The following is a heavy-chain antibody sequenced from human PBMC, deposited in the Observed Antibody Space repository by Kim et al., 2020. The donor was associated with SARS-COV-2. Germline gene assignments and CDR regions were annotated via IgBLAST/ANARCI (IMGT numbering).Heavy chain of an antibody. CDR2: IVVGSGNT. Sequence: SVKVSCKASGFTFTSSAMQWVRQARGQRLEWIGWIVVGSGNTNYAQKFQERVTITRDMSTSTAYMELSSLRSEDTAVYYCAATLSDILTGYSPLYYYYYGMDVWGQGTTVTVSS. V-gene: IGHV1-58*02. CDR3: AATLSDILTGYSPLYYYYYGMDV. D-gene: IGHD3-9*01. J-gene: IGHJ6*02. CDR1: GFTFTSSA.